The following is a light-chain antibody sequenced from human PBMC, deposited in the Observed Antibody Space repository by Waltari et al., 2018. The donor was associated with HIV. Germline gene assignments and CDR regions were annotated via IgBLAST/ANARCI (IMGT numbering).Light chain of an antibody. CDR3: SAWDSSLSEWV. J-gene: IGLJ3*02. CDR2: RGG. CDR1: AKNVGPEG. Sequence: AGLTQPSSVSQGLGQHVPLTCTGHAKNVGPEGAGRLLRHEGHPPEVLSYRGGARPAGISQKYYASRSGNTAALTITGLQVDDEAVYYCSAWDSSLSEWVFGGGTKLTVL. V-gene: IGLV10-54*01.